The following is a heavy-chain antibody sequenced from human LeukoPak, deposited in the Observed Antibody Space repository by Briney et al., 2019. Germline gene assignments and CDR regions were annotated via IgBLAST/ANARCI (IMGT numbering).Heavy chain of an antibody. Sequence: PGGSLRLSCAASGFTFSSYAMSWVRQAPGKGLEWVSGLSGSGGSTYYADSVKGRFTISRDNSKNTLYLQMNSLRAEDTAVYYCAKWVVVVPAAPFDYWGQGTLVTVSS. CDR1: GFTFSSYA. D-gene: IGHD2-2*01. J-gene: IGHJ4*02. V-gene: IGHV3-23*01. CDR3: AKWVVVVPAAPFDY. CDR2: LSGSGGST.